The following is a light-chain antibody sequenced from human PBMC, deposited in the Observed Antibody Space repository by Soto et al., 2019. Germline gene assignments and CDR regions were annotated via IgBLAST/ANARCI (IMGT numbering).Light chain of an antibody. CDR3: QSYDSSLSGVV. CDR1: SSNIGAGCD. J-gene: IGLJ2*01. Sequence: QSVLTQPPSVSGAPGQRVTTSCTGSSSNIGAGCDVHWYQQLPGTAPKLLIYGNTNRPSGVPDRFSGSKSGTSASLAITGLQAEDEADYYCQSYDSSLSGVVFGGGTKLTVL. CDR2: GNT. V-gene: IGLV1-40*01.